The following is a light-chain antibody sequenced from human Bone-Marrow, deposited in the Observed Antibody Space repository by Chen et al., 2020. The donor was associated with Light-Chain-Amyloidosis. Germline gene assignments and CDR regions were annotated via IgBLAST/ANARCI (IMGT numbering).Light chain of an antibody. CDR2: EDT. J-gene: IGLJ3*02. V-gene: IGLV2-23*01. Sequence: QSALTQPASVSGFPGQSITISCTGTNNDVGGHAFVSWYQRHPGKAPKFLIYEDTERASGVSNRFSGSKSGNSASMTISGLQAEDEADYYCSSFAPGSTWGFGGGTRLTVL. CDR1: NNDVGGHAF. CDR3: SSFAPGSTWG.